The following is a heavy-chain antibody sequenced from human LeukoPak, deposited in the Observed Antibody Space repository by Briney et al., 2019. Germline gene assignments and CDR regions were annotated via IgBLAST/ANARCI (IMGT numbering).Heavy chain of an antibody. D-gene: IGHD3-22*01. CDR3: AQDTDYDSSGGFDY. J-gene: IGHJ4*02. CDR2: MSWNSGSI. V-gene: IGHV3-9*03. Sequence: GRSLRLSCAASGFTFDDYAMHWVRQAPGKGMEWVSGMSWNSGSIVYADSVKGRFTISRDNAKNSLYLQMNSLSAEDMALYYCAQDTDYDSSGGFDYWGQGTLVTVSS. CDR1: GFTFDDYA.